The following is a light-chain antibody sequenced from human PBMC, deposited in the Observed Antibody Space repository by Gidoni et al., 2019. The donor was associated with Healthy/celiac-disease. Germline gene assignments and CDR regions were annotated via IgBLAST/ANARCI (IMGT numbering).Light chain of an antibody. CDR2: AAS. Sequence: DIQMTQSPSSLSASVGDRVTITCRASQSISSYLNWYQQKPGKAPKLLIYAASILQSGVPSRFSGSGYGTDFTLTISSLQPEDFATYYWQHSYSTARCSFGQGTKLESK. J-gene: IGKJ2*04. CDR1: QSISSY. CDR3: QHSYSTARCS. V-gene: IGKV1-39*01.